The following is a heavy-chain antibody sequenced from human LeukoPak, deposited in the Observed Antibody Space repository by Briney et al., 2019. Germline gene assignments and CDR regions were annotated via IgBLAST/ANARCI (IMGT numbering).Heavy chain of an antibody. Sequence: GGSLRLSCAASGFTLSNYAMSWVRQAPGKGLEWVSAISCSGGSTYYAASVKGWFTISRDNSKNTLYLQMNSLRAEDTAVYYCAKDTHVLRFLEWLSFDYWGQGTLVTVSS. J-gene: IGHJ4*02. D-gene: IGHD3-3*01. V-gene: IGHV3-23*01. CDR1: GFTLSNYA. CDR3: AKDTHVLRFLEWLSFDY. CDR2: ISCSGGST.